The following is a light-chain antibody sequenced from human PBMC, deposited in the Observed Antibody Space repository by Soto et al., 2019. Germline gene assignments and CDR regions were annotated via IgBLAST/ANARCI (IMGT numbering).Light chain of an antibody. V-gene: IGLV1-40*01. CDR1: GSNIGAGSD. Sequence: QSVLTQPPSVSGAPGQRVAISCTGSGSNIGAGSDVHWYQQLPGMAPKLLVYGNNNRPSGVPDRFSGSKSATSASLAITGVQAEDEADYYCQSYDTSLRAWVFGTGTKVTVL. CDR2: GNN. J-gene: IGLJ1*01. CDR3: QSYDTSLRAWV.